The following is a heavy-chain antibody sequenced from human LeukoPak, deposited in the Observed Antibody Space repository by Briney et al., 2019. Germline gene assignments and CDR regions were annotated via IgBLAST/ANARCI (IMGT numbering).Heavy chain of an antibody. Sequence: SETLSLTCAVSGGSISSGGYSWSWIRQPPGEGLEWIGYIYHSGSTYYNPSLKSRVTISVDRSKNQFSLKLSSVTAADTAVYYCARDYDSSGTFDYWGQGTLVTVSS. D-gene: IGHD3-22*01. CDR3: ARDYDSSGTFDY. CDR2: IYHSGST. CDR1: GGSISSGGYS. J-gene: IGHJ4*02. V-gene: IGHV4-30-2*01.